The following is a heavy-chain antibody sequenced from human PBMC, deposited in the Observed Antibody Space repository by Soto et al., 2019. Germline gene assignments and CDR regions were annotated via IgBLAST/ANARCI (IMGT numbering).Heavy chain of an antibody. Sequence: PSETLSLTCTVSGASVSSGSYYWTWIRHPPGKKLEWIGYIYYSGSTNYNPSLKSRVTISVDTSKNQFSLKLYSVTTADTAMYYCARLPWADYGGIFDPWGQGTLVTVSS. D-gene: IGHD4-17*01. CDR3: ARLPWADYGGIFDP. CDR2: IYYSGST. CDR1: GASVSSGSYY. V-gene: IGHV4-61*01. J-gene: IGHJ5*02.